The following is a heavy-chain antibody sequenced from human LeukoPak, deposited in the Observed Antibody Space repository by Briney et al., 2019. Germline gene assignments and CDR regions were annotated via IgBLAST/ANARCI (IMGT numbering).Heavy chain of an antibody. D-gene: IGHD6-13*01. J-gene: IGHJ4*02. Sequence: GRSLRLSCAASGFTFSSYGMHWDRQAPGKGLEWVAVIWYDGSNKYYADSVKGRFTISRDNSKNTLYLQMNSLRAEDTAVYYCARGVAAAGIYYFDYWGQGTLVTVSS. CDR2: IWYDGSNK. V-gene: IGHV3-33*01. CDR3: ARGVAAAGIYYFDY. CDR1: GFTFSSYG.